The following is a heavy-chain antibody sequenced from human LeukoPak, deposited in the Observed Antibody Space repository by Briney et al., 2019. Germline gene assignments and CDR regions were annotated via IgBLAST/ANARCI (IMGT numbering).Heavy chain of an antibody. CDR2: IYRSGST. V-gene: IGHV4-4*02. CDR1: GGSISSSNW. J-gene: IGHJ4*02. D-gene: IGHD4-17*01. Sequence: SETLSLTCAVSGGSISSSNWWSWVRQPPGKGLEWIGEIYRSGSTNYNPSLQSRDTISVDKSKNQFSLKLSPVTAADTAVYYCARASHDYGDYSHFDYWGQGTLVTVSS. CDR3: ARASHDYGDYSHFDY.